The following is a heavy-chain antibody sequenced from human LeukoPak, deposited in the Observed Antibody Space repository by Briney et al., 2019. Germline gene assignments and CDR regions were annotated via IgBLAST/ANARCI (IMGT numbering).Heavy chain of an antibody. Sequence: GESLKISCKGSGYTFTSYWIGWVRQMPGKGLEWMGIIYPGDSDTRYSPSFQGQVTISADKSISTAYLQWSSLKASDTAMYYCARDVQTTVTTRMIGHWFDPWGQGTLVTVSS. D-gene: IGHD4-17*01. CDR3: ARDVQTTVTTRMIGHWFDP. V-gene: IGHV5-51*01. CDR1: GYTFTSYW. J-gene: IGHJ5*02. CDR2: IYPGDSDT.